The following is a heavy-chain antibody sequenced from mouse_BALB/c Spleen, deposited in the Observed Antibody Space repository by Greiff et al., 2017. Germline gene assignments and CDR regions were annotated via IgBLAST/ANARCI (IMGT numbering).Heavy chain of an antibody. CDR1: GFTFSDYY. V-gene: IGHV5-4*02. CDR3: ARDNRLRGYFDV. CDR2: ISDGGSYT. J-gene: IGHJ1*01. D-gene: IGHD1-2*01. Sequence: EVKLMESGGGLVKPGGSLKLSCAASGFTFSDYYMYWVRQTPEKRLEWVATISDGGSYTYYPDSVKGRFTISRDNAKNNLYLQMSSLKSEDTAMYYCARDNRLRGYFDVWGAGTTVTVSS.